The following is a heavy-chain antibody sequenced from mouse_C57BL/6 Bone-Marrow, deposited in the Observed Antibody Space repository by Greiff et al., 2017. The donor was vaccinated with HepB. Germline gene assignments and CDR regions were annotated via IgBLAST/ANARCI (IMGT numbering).Heavy chain of an antibody. V-gene: IGHV8-8*01. D-gene: IGHD1-1*01. CDR2: IWWDDDK. Sequence: QVTLKESGPGILQPSQTLSLTCSFSGFSLSTFGMGVGWIRQPSGKGLEWLAHIWWDDDKYYNPALKSRLTISKGTSKNQVFLKIANVDSADTATYYCARLITTVVASYWYFDVWGTGTTVTVSS. CDR1: GFSLSTFGMG. J-gene: IGHJ1*03. CDR3: ARLITTVVASYWYFDV.